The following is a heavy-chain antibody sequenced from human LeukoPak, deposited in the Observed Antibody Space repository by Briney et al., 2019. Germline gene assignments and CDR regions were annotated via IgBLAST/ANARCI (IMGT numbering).Heavy chain of an antibody. CDR1: GFAVSSYS. CDR2: ISSGSSTI. Sequence: GGSLRLSCAASGFAVSSYSMNWVRQAPGKGLEWVSYISSGSSTIYYADSVKGRFTICRDNAKNSLYLQMNSLRDEDTAVYYCARRVAVATITGSRFGYYYYMDVWGKGTTVTVSS. J-gene: IGHJ6*03. D-gene: IGHD5-12*01. V-gene: IGHV3-48*02. CDR3: ARRVAVATITGSRFGYYYYMDV.